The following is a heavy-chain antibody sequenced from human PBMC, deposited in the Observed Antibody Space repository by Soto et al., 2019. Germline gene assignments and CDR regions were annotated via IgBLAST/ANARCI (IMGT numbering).Heavy chain of an antibody. J-gene: IGHJ5*02. CDR1: GFTFSSYS. Sequence: GGSLRLSCAASGFTFSSYSMNWVRQAPGKGLEWVSAISSSSSYIYYADSVKGRFTISRDNAKNSLYLQMNSRRAEDTAVYYCARDPNSYYYDSIWFDPWGQGTLVTVSS. CDR3: ARDPNSYYYDSIWFDP. CDR2: ISSSSSYI. V-gene: IGHV3-21*01. D-gene: IGHD3-22*01.